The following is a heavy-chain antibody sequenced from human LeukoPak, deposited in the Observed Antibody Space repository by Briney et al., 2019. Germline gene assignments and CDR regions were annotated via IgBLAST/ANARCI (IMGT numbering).Heavy chain of an antibody. CDR3: ARDPPAAAGTYYYYGMDV. J-gene: IGHJ6*02. D-gene: IGHD6-13*01. CDR1: GYTFTSYG. V-gene: IGHV1-18*01. Sequence: VASVKVSCKASGYTFTSYGISWVRQAPGQGLEWMGWISAYNGNTNYAQKLQGRVTMSTDTSTSTAYMELRSLRSDDTAVYYCARDPPAAAGTYYYYGMDVWGQGTTVTVSS. CDR2: ISAYNGNT.